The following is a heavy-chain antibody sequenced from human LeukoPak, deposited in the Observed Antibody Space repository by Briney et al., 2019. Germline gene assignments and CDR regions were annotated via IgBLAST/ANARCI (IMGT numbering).Heavy chain of an antibody. CDR1: GYTFSSYY. CDR2: INPSGGAT. D-gene: IGHD5-12*01. Sequence: ASVKVSCKASGYTFSSYYMHWVRQAPGQGLEWMGVINPSGGATSYAQKFQGRVTMTRDTSTSTVYMELSSLRSEDTAVYYCARHHIVQGWLRIPQFDYWGQGTLVTVSS. CDR3: ARHHIVQGWLRIPQFDY. V-gene: IGHV1-46*01. J-gene: IGHJ4*02.